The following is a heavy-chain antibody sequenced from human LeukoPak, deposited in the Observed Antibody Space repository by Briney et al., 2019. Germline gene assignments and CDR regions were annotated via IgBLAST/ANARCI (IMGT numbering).Heavy chain of an antibody. J-gene: IGHJ4*02. V-gene: IGHV3-7*03. D-gene: IGHD5-18*01. CDR1: GFTFSSYG. CDR3: ARGGTRGYSPVDY. CDR2: IKQDGSER. Sequence: PGGSLRLSCAASGFTFSSYGMHWVRQAPGKGLEWVAVIKQDGSERNYVDSVKGRSTISRDNAKNSLFLQMDSLRVEDTAVYYCARGGTRGYSPVDYWGQGILVTVSS.